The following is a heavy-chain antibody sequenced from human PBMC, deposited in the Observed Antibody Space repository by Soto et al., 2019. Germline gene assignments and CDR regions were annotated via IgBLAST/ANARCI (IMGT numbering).Heavy chain of an antibody. J-gene: IGHJ4*02. D-gene: IGHD1-26*01. Sequence: EVQLLESGGGLVQPGGSLRLSCAASGFSFSSYAMVWVRQAPGKGLEWVSVISARGGSLYFADSVKGRFTISRDNSKNVLSLEMNSLRDEDTATYFCAKGSIDYSASVDNWGQGTLVVVSS. CDR2: ISARGGSL. CDR1: GFSFSSYA. CDR3: AKGSIDYSASVDN. V-gene: IGHV3-23*01.